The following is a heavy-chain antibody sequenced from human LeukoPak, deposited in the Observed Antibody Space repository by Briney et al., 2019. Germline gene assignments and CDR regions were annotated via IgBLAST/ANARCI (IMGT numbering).Heavy chain of an antibody. V-gene: IGHV3-30*04. CDR1: GFAFSTYN. J-gene: IGHJ4*02. CDR3: VREKYCTPTDCLHGRFYFNC. CDR2: ISYDGRNE. Sequence: GGSLRLSCAASGFAFSTYNMHWVRQAPGKGLEWVAVISYDGRNENHAESVKGRFTISRNNSKNTLYLQMNTLRTEDAALYYCVREKYCTPTDCLHGRFYFNCWGQGTLVTVSS. D-gene: IGHD2-8*01.